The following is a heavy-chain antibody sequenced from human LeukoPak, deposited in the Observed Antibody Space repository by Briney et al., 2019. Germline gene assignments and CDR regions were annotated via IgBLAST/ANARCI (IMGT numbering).Heavy chain of an antibody. CDR3: ARGGATGGRFEA. CDR2: MREDGTEI. Sequence: QAGGSLRLSCAASGFPFDVQTMSWVRQAPGKGLDWVASMREDGTEIYYVDSVKGRFTISRDNPKNSLYLQMNSLRAEDTAVYYCARGGATGGRFEAWGQGTLVTVSS. D-gene: IGHD1-26*01. V-gene: IGHV3-7*01. CDR1: GFPFDVQT. J-gene: IGHJ5*02.